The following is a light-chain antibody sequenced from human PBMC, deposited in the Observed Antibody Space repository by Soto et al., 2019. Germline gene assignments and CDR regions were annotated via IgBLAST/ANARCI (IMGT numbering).Light chain of an antibody. CDR3: QQYNDWPRT. J-gene: IGKJ1*01. CDR2: GAS. Sequence: THSPAALALYQGERATLSCRASQSVSSNLAWYQQKPGQAPRLLIYGASTRATGIPARFSGSGSGTEFTLTISSLQSEDFVVYYCQQYNDWPRTFCQGTKVDIK. CDR1: QSVSSN. V-gene: IGKV3-15*01.